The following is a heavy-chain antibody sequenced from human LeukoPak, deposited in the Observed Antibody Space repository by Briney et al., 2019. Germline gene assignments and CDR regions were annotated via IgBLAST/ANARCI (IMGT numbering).Heavy chain of an antibody. V-gene: IGHV1-2*02. CDR2: INPNSGGT. D-gene: IGHD2-2*01. CDR3: ARDRGTYCSSTSCYELLEYAFDI. Sequence: VASVKVSCKASGYTFTGYYMHWVRQAPGQGLEWMGWINPNSGGTNYAQKFQGRVTMTRDTSISTAYMELSRLRSDDTAVYYCARDRGTYCSSTSCYELLEYAFDIWGQGTMVTVSS. CDR1: GYTFTGYY. J-gene: IGHJ3*02.